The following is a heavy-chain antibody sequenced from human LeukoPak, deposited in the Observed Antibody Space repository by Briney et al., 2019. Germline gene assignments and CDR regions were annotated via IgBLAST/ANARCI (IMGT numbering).Heavy chain of an antibody. CDR2: ISPNNGGT. Sequence: ASVKVSCKASGYTFTSYYMHWVRQAPGQGLEWMGWISPNNGGTSYAQNFRDRVTMTTDTSINTAYMELSWLTSDDTAVYYCAREWDCSDGICFPRGFDFWGQGTLVTVSS. V-gene: IGHV1-2*02. D-gene: IGHD2-15*01. CDR1: GYTFTSYY. CDR3: AREWDCSDGICFPRGFDF. J-gene: IGHJ4*02.